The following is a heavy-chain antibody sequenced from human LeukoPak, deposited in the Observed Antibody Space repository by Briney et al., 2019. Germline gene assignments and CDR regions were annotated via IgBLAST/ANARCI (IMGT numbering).Heavy chain of an antibody. CDR2: MNPNSGNT. D-gene: IGHD1-1*01. J-gene: IGHJ4*02. V-gene: IGHV1-8*01. CDR3: ASVNINNWHSCDY. CDR1: GYTLTSYD. Sequence: GASVKVSCKASGYTLTSYDVDWVRQTTGQGLEWMGWMNPNSGNTDSAQKFQGRVTMTRDTSISTAYMELSSLTSEDTAVYYCASVNINNWHSCDYWGQGTLVTVSS.